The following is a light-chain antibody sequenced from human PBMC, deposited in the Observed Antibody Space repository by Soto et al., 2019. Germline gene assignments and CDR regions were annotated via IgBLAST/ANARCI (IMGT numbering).Light chain of an antibody. Sequence: EIVLTQSPGTLSLSPGERTTLSCRASQSVSSSYLAWYQQKPGQAPRLLIYGASSRATGIPDRFSGSGSGTDFTLTINSLQSEDFAVYYCQPYNNWPLTFGGGTKVEIK. J-gene: IGKJ4*01. CDR1: QSVSSSY. CDR3: QPYNNWPLT. V-gene: IGKV3-20*01. CDR2: GAS.